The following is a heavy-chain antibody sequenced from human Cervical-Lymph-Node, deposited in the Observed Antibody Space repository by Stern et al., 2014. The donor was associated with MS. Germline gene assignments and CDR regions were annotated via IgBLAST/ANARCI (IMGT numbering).Heavy chain of an antibody. V-gene: IGHV4-59*12. CDR2: ILYTGST. D-gene: IGHD6-6*01. CDR1: GGSIGGDY. Sequence: QVQLVESGPGLVKPSETLSLTCTVSGGSIGGDYWSWIRQSPGKGLEWIGYILYTGSTNYNPSLKSRVTISVDTSKNQFSLNLRSVSAADTAIYYCARTEYNWFDPWGQGTLVTVSP. J-gene: IGHJ5*02. CDR3: ARTEYNWFDP.